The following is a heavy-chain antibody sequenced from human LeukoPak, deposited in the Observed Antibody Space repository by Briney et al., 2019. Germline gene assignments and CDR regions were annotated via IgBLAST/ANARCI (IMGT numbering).Heavy chain of an antibody. V-gene: IGHV4-59*01. CDR2: IYYSGST. CDR1: GGSISSYY. CDR3: ARGDYDILTGRDYYYYYYMDV. Sequence: SETLSLTRTVSGGSISSYYWSWIRQPPGKGLEWIGYIYYSGSTNYNPSLKSRVTISVDTSKNQFSLKLSSVTAADTAVYYCARGDYDILTGRDYYYYYYMDVWGKGTTVTVSS. J-gene: IGHJ6*03. D-gene: IGHD3-9*01.